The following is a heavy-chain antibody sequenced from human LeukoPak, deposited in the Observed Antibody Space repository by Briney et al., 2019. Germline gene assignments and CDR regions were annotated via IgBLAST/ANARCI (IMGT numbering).Heavy chain of an antibody. D-gene: IGHD3-9*01. Sequence: SQTLSLTCAVYGGSFSGYYWSWIRQPPGKGLEWIGEINHSGSTNYNPSLKSRVTISVDTSKNQFSLKLSSVTAADTAVYYCARDSILTGLDYWGQGTPVTVSS. J-gene: IGHJ4*02. CDR2: INHSGST. V-gene: IGHV4-34*01. CDR3: ARDSILTGLDY. CDR1: GGSFSGYY.